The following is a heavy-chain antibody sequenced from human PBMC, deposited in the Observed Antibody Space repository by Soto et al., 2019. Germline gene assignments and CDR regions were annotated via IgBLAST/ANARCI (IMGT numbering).Heavy chain of an antibody. CDR2: INHSGST. CDR1: GGSFSGYY. J-gene: IGHJ5*02. D-gene: IGHD3-10*01. Sequence: SETLSLTCAVYGGSFSGYYWSWIRQPPGKGLEWIGEINHSGSTNYNPSLKSRVTISVDRSKNQFSLKLSSVTAADTAVYYCARDYGSGSYYWFDPWGQGTLVTVSS. V-gene: IGHV4-34*01. CDR3: ARDYGSGSYYWFDP.